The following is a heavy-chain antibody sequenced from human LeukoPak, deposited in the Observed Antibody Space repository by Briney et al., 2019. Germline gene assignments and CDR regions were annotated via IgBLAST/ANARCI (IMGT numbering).Heavy chain of an antibody. CDR2: INPNSGGT. V-gene: IGHV1-2*06. CDR1: GYTFTGYY. J-gene: IGHJ3*02. CDR3: ARAVAGKFDAFDI. D-gene: IGHD6-19*01. Sequence: GASMKVSCKASGYTFTGYYMHWVRQAPGQGLEWMGRINPNSGGTNYAQKFQGRVTMTRDTSSSTAYMELSRLRSDDTAVYYCARAVAGKFDAFDIWGQGTVVTVSS.